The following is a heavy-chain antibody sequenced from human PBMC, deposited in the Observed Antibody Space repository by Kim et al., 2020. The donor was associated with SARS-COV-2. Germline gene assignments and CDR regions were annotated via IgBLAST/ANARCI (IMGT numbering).Heavy chain of an antibody. D-gene: IGHD2-15*01. CDR1: GGSFSGYY. Sequence: SETLSLTCAVYGGSFSGYYWSWIRQPPGKGLEWIGEINHSGSTNYNPSLKSRVTISVDTSKNQFSLKLSSVTAADTAVYYCARGRGYCSGGSCYGVTAIPYYFDYWGQGTLVTVSS. V-gene: IGHV4-34*01. CDR3: ARGRGYCSGGSCYGVTAIPYYFDY. J-gene: IGHJ4*02. CDR2: INHSGST.